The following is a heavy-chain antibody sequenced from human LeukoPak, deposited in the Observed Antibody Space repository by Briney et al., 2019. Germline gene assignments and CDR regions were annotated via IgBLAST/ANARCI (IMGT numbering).Heavy chain of an antibody. CDR3: ARRAREYYYYYMDV. CDR1: GGSISSGGYY. CDR2: IYTSGST. J-gene: IGHJ6*03. V-gene: IGHV4-61*09. Sequence: SQTLSLTCAVSGGSISSGGYYWSWIRQPPGKGLEWIGYIYTSGSTNYNPSLKSRVTISVDTSKNQFSLKLNSVTAADTAVYYCARRAREYYYYYMDVWGKGTTVTVSS.